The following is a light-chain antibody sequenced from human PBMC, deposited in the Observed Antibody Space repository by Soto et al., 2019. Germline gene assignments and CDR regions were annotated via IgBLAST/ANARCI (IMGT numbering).Light chain of an antibody. CDR1: QSLLHSNGYNF. J-gene: IGKJ1*01. V-gene: IGKV2-28*01. CDR3: MQALQTLWT. CDR2: LGS. Sequence: DTVMTQSPLSLPVTPGEPASISFRSNQSLLHSNGYNFLDWYLQKPGQSPQLLIYLGSNRASGVPDRFSGSGSGTDFTLKISRVEAEDVGVYYCMQALQTLWTFGQGTKVDIK.